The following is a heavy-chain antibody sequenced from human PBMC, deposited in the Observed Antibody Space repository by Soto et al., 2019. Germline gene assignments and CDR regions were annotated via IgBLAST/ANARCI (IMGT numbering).Heavy chain of an antibody. J-gene: IGHJ6*02. CDR2: INPNSGGT. CDR1: GYTFTGYY. D-gene: IGHD4-17*01. V-gene: IGHV1-2*02. CDR3: ARDDYGGNPAGYYYYYGMDV. Sequence: ASVKVSCKASGYTFTGYYMHWVRQAPGQGLEWMGWINPNSGGTNYAQKFQGRVTMTRDTSIGTAYMELSRLRSDDTAVYYCARDDYGGNPAGYYYYYGMDVWGQGTKVTVSS.